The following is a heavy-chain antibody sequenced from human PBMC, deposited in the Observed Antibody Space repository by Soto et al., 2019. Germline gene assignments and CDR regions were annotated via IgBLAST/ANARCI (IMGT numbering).Heavy chain of an antibody. V-gene: IGHV3-23*01. Sequence: GGSLRLSCSASVFTFSSYAMSWVRQAPGKGLEWVSAISGSGGSTYYADSVKGRFTISRDNSKNTLYLQMNSLRAEDTAVYYCAKEARIAVAGTFDFWGQGTLATVSA. CDR2: ISGSGGST. CDR1: VFTFSSYA. D-gene: IGHD6-19*01. CDR3: AKEARIAVAGTFDF. J-gene: IGHJ4*02.